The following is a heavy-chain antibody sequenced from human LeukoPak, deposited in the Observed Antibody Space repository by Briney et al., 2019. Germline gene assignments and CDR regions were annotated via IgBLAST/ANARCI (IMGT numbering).Heavy chain of an antibody. J-gene: IGHJ4*02. CDR3: AKDVLWFGELSPLDY. D-gene: IGHD3-10*01. Sequence: ASVKVSCKASGYTFSSYGISWVRQAPGQGLEWMGWISVYSGNTNYAQKLQGRVTVTTDTSTSTAYMDLRSLRSDDTAVYYCAKDVLWFGELSPLDYWGQGTLVTVSS. V-gene: IGHV1-18*01. CDR1: GYTFSSYG. CDR2: ISVYSGNT.